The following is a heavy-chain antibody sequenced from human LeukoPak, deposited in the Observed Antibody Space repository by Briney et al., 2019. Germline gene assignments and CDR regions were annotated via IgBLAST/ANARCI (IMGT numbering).Heavy chain of an antibody. CDR2: INPNSGGT. CDR3: ARSTVTTGYFDY. Sequence: ASVTVSCKASGYTFTGYYMHWVRQAPGQGLEWMGWINPNSGGTNYAQKFQGRVTMTRDTSISTAYMELSRLRSDDTAVYYCARSTVTTGYFDYWGQGTPVTVSS. D-gene: IGHD4-17*01. J-gene: IGHJ4*02. V-gene: IGHV1-2*02. CDR1: GYTFTGYY.